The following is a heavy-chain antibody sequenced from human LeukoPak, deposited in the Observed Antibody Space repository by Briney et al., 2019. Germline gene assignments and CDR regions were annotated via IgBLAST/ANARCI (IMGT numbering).Heavy chain of an antibody. D-gene: IGHD2-8*01. Sequence: PGGSLRLSCAASGFSFSSYVMSWVRQAPGKGLEWVSGIGGSGDSTYYADSVKGRFTISRDNSKNTLYLQMNSLRAEDTAVYYCAKDFGYCTNGVCYTLDYWGQGTLVTVSS. CDR2: IGGSGDST. CDR3: AKDFGYCTNGVCYTLDY. J-gene: IGHJ4*02. CDR1: GFSFSSYV. V-gene: IGHV3-23*01.